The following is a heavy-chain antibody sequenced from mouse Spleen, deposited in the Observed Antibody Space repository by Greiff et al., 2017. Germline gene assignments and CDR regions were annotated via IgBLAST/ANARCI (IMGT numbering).Heavy chain of an antibody. CDR3: ADGKFDY. CDR1: GYAFSSSW. D-gene: IGHD2-1*01. J-gene: IGHJ2*01. Sequence: VKLMESGPELVKPGASVKISCKASGYAFSSSWMNWVKQRPGKGLEWIGRIYPGDGDTNYNGKFKGKATLTADKSSSTAYMQLSSLTSEDSAVYFCADGKFDYWGQGTTLTVSS. CDR2: IYPGDGDT. V-gene: IGHV1-82*01.